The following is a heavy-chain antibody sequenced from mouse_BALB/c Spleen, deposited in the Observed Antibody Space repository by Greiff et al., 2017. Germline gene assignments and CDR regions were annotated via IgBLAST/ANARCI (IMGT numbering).Heavy chain of an antibody. J-gene: IGHJ4*01. CDR2: IYPGDGDT. CDR1: GYAFSSSW. CDR3: ARKGTGSMDY. V-gene: IGHV1-82*01. Sequence: LQESGPELVKPGASVKISCKASGYAFSSSWMNWVKQRPGQGLEWIGRIYPGDGDTNYNGKFKGKATLTADKSSSTAYMQLSSLTSVDSAVYFCARKGTGSMDYWGQGTSVTVSS. D-gene: IGHD3-3*01.